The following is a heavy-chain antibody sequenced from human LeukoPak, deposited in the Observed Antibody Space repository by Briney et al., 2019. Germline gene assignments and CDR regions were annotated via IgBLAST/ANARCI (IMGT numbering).Heavy chain of an antibody. J-gene: IGHJ5*02. CDR1: GGXISSTTHY. CDR2: IYYSGNT. V-gene: IGHV4-39*01. D-gene: IGHD2-15*01. CDR3: ARHPKGYFSRFDP. Sequence: SETLSLTCTVSGGXISSTTHYWGWIRQPPGKGLEWIGSIYYSGNTDYNPSLKSRVTISVDTSKNQFSLKLNSVTAADTAVYYCARHPKGYFSRFDPWGQGTLVTVSS.